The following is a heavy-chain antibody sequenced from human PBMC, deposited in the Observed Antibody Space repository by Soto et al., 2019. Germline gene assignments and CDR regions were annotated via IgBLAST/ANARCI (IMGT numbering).Heavy chain of an antibody. J-gene: IGHJ4*02. CDR3: ARNPYSSGCYDLGPLEAPLDY. Sequence: QVQLVQSGAEVKKPGASMKVSCKASGYTFTDYYMHWVRQAPGQGLEWMGWINPNTVDTKYAQKVQGRVTMTKDKSIKTAYIELTSLRSDDTAVYYCARNPYSSGCYDLGPLEAPLDYWGQGILVSVAS. V-gene: IGHV1-2*02. CDR2: INPNTVDT. CDR1: GYTFTDYY. D-gene: IGHD6-19*01.